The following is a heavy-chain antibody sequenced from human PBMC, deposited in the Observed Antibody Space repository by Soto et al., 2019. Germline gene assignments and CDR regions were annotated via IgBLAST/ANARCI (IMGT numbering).Heavy chain of an antibody. D-gene: IGHD4-17*01. CDR1: GGTFSSYA. CDR3: GRDGTVTTHPPYYYYYYGMDV. Sequence: QVQLVQSGAEVKKPGSSVKVSCKASGGTFSSYAISWVRQAPGQGLEWMGGIIPIFGTANYAQKFQGRVTITADESTSTAYMELSSLRSEDTAVYYCGRDGTVTTHPPYYYYYYGMDVWGQGTTVTVSS. CDR2: IIPIFGTA. V-gene: IGHV1-69*01. J-gene: IGHJ6*02.